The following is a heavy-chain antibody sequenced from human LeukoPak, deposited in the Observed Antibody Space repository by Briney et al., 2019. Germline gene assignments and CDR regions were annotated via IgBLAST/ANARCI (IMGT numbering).Heavy chain of an antibody. CDR1: GFTFSSYA. J-gene: IGHJ4*02. D-gene: IGHD3-10*01. CDR2: ISASGGST. Sequence: GGSLRLSYAASGFTFSSYAMSWVRQAPGKGLEWVSAISASGGSTNYADSVKGRFTISRDTSKDTLYLQMNSLRPEDTAVYYCAKDQGQYGSGTYYSIDCWGQGTLVTVSS. V-gene: IGHV3-23*01. CDR3: AKDQGQYGSGTYYSIDC.